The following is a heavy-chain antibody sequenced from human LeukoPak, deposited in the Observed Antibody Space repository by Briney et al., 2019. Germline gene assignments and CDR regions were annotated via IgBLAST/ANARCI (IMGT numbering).Heavy chain of an antibody. D-gene: IGHD2-2*01. CDR1: GYSFPTYW. CDR3: ARRQGCSSTSCPPDY. V-gene: IGHV5-51*01. CDR2: IYPGASNT. J-gene: IGHJ4*02. Sequence: GESLKISCRGSGYSFPTYWIGWVRQMPGKGLEWMGIIYPGASNTRYSPSFQGQVTMSADKSINTAYLQWSSLKASDTAMYYCARRQGCSSTSCPPDYWGQGTLVTVSS.